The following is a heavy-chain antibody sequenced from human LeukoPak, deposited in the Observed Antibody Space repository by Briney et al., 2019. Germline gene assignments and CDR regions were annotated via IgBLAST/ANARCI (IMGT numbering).Heavy chain of an antibody. J-gene: IGHJ3*02. Sequence: GASVKVSCKASGYTFTGYYMHWVRQAPRQGLEWMGWINPNSGDTNFAQKFQGRVTMTRDTSISTAYMELSRLRSGDTAVYYCAREPRNAFDIWGQGTMVTVSS. V-gene: IGHV1-2*02. CDR3: AREPRNAFDI. CDR1: GYTFTGYY. D-gene: IGHD1-14*01. CDR2: INPNSGDT.